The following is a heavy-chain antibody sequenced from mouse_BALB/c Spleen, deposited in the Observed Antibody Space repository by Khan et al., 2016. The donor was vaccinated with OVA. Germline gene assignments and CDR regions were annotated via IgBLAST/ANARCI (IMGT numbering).Heavy chain of an antibody. CDR1: GYIFTSYW. V-gene: IGHV1S132*01. CDR2: IYPGTGST. CDR3: ERDYGSNYAIED. D-gene: IGHD1-1*01. Sequence: QVQLQQSGAELVRPGASVKLSCKTSGYIFTSYWIHWVKQRSGQGLEWIARIYPGTGSTYYTEKFKGKATLTADKSSSTAYMQLSSLQSEDSAVNFCERDYGSNYAIEDWGQGTSVTVSS. J-gene: IGHJ4*01.